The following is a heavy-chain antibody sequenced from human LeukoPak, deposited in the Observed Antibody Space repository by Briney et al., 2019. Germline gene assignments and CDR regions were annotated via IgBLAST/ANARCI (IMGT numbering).Heavy chain of an antibody. CDR1: GFTFSSYA. Sequence: PGRSLRLSCAASGFTFSSYAMHWVRQAPGKGLEWVAVISYDGSNKYYADSVKGRFTISRDNSKNTPYLQMNSLRAEDTAVYYCARGLNLYYFDYWGQGTLVTVSS. CDR3: ARGLNLYYFDY. J-gene: IGHJ4*02. CDR2: ISYDGSNK. V-gene: IGHV3-30*04. D-gene: IGHD1-14*01.